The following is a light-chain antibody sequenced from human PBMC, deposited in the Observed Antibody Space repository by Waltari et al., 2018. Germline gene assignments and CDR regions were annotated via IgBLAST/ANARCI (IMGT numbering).Light chain of an antibody. CDR3: QSYDSSLWV. V-gene: IGLV6-57*02. Sequence: NFMLTQPHSVSESPGKTVTISCTGSSGSIASNYVQWYQQRPGSAPTTVSYEDNQRPSGVPDRFSGSIDSSSNSASLTISGLKTEDEADYYCQSYDSSLWVFGGGTKLTVL. J-gene: IGLJ3*02. CDR1: SGSIASNY. CDR2: EDN.